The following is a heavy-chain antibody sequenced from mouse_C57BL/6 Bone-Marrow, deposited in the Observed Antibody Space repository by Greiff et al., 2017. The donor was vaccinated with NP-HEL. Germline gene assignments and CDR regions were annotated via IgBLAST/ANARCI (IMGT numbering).Heavy chain of an antibody. J-gene: IGHJ2*01. CDR3: ARGDSYGSSLDY. CDR1: GYTFTTYP. D-gene: IGHD1-1*01. CDR2: FHPYNDDT. V-gene: IGHV1-47*01. Sequence: VNVVESGAELVKPGASVKMSCKASGYTFTTYPIEWMKQNHGKSLEWIGNFHPYNDDTKYNEKFKGKATLTVEKSSSTVYLELSRLTSDDSAVYYCARGDSYGSSLDYWGQGTTLTVSS.